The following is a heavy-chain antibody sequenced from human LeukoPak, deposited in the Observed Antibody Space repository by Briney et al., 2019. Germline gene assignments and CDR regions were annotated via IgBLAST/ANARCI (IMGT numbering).Heavy chain of an antibody. J-gene: IGHJ6*03. Sequence: GASVKVSCKASAYTFTGYYMHWVRQAPGQGREWMGWINPNSGGTNYAQKFQGRVTMTRDTSISTAYMELSRLRSDDTAVYYCASSISYYYYYYMDVWGKGTTVTVSS. CDR2: INPNSGGT. D-gene: IGHD6-6*01. CDR1: AYTFTGYY. CDR3: ASSISYYYYYYMDV. V-gene: IGHV1-2*02.